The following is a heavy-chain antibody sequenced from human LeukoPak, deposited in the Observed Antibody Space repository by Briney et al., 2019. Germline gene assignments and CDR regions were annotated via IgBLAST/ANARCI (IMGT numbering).Heavy chain of an antibody. CDR1: GFTFSTYW. J-gene: IGHJ4*02. Sequence: GGSLRLSCVASGFTFSTYWMHWVPQAPGKGLLWVSRLSGDGSSTAYADSLKGRFTISRDNAKHTLYLQMNSLRAEDTAVYFCARASTTVPNLLDKCGQGTLVTVSS. CDR3: ARASTTVPNLLDK. D-gene: IGHD4-17*01. V-gene: IGHV3-74*03. CDR2: LSGDGSST.